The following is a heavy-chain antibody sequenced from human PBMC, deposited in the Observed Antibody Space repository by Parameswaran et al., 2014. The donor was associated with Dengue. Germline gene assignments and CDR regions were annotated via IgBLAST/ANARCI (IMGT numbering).Heavy chain of an antibody. Sequence: VRQMPGKGLEWMGIIYPGDSDTRYSPSFQGQVTISADKSISTAYLQWSSLKASDTAMYYCARQGTTVTTAGNWFDPGPGNPGHRLL. J-gene: IGHJ5*02. CDR2: IYPGDSDT. D-gene: IGHD4-11*01. V-gene: IGHV5-51*01. CDR3: ARQGTTVTTAGNWFDP.